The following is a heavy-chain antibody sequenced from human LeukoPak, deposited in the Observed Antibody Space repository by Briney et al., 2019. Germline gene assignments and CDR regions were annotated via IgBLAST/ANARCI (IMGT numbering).Heavy chain of an antibody. D-gene: IGHD2-2*01. J-gene: IGHJ5*02. V-gene: IGHV4-39*01. CDR1: GGSISNNDYF. CDR2: MNYGGST. Sequence: SETLSLTCTVSGGSISNNDYFWGWIRQPPGKGLEWIGSMNYGGSTHDNPSLKSRVAISVDTSKNQVSLKLSSVTAADTAVYYCARRVPGRSGNWFDPWGQGTLVTVSS. CDR3: ARRVPGRSGNWFDP.